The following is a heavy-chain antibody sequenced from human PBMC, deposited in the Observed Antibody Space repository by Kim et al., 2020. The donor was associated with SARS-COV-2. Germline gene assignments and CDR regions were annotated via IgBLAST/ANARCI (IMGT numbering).Heavy chain of an antibody. J-gene: IGHJ4*02. CDR2: IHSEGSSI. CDR1: GFTFSSFW. CDR3: ARGSSTSCYD. V-gene: IGHV3-74*01. D-gene: IGHD2-2*01. Sequence: GGSLRLSCATSGFTFSSFWMHWVRQVPGGGLVWVSRIHSEGSSINYADSVKGRFTVSRDNAKNTLYLAMNSLRAEDTAVYYCARGSSTSCYDWGQGALVT.